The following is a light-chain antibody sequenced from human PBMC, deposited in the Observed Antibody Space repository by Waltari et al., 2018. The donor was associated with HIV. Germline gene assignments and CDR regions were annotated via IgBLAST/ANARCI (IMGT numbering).Light chain of an antibody. CDR3: CSYAGTYTFVV. CDR1: NSSAGRSTV. CDR2: DVS. Sequence: QSALTQPRSLSGVPGPSATISFTGTNSSAGRSTVVSWYQHPPGTAPNLILYDVSERPSGVPDRFSGSKSGNTASLTISGLQAEDEADYYCCSYAGTYTFVVFGGGTKLTVL. V-gene: IGLV2-11*02. J-gene: IGLJ2*01.